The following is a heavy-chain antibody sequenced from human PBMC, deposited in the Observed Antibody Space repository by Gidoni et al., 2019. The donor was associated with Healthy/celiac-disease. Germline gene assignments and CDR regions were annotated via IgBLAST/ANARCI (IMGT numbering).Heavy chain of an antibody. D-gene: IGHD3-22*01. CDR1: GFTFSSDA. V-gene: IGHV3-30*01. Sequence: QVQLVESGGAVVQPGRSLRLSCAASGFTFSSDAMHWVRQAPGKGLEWVAVISYDGSNKYYADSVKGRFTISRDNSKNTLYLQMNSLRAEDTAVYYCAREHYDSSGYYAGFDYWGQGTLVTVSS. CDR2: ISYDGSNK. CDR3: AREHYDSSGYYAGFDY. J-gene: IGHJ4*02.